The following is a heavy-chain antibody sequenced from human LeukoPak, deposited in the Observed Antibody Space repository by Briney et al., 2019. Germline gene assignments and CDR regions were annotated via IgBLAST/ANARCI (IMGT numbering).Heavy chain of an antibody. CDR2: GFASGST. D-gene: IGHD4-11*01. CDR1: GGTISSFY. V-gene: IGHV4-4*07. J-gene: IGHJ4*02. CDR3: ARHDYSNYVRH. Sequence: SETLSLTCTVSGGTISSFYWSWIRQPAGKGLEWIGRGFASGSTIYNPSLKSRVTISVDESKNQFSLELKSVTAAETAVYYCARHDYSNYVRHWGQGTLITVSS.